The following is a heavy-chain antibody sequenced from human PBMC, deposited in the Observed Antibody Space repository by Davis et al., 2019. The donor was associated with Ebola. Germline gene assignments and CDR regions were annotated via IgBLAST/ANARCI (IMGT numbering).Heavy chain of an antibody. CDR3: STSVRDYYGMDV. V-gene: IGHV3-15*01. CDR1: GFTLSNAW. Sequence: GESLKISCAASGFTLSNAWMSRVRQAPGKGLEWVGRIKSKTDGGTTDYAAPVKGRFTISRDDSKNTLYLQMNSLKTEDTAVYYCSTSVRDYYGMDVWGQGTTVSVSS. D-gene: IGHD4-23*01. CDR2: IKSKTDGGTT. J-gene: IGHJ6*02.